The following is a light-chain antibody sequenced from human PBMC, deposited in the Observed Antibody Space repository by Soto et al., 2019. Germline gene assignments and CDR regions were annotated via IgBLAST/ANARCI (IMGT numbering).Light chain of an antibody. V-gene: IGKV1-39*01. CDR2: AAS. Sequence: DIQLTQSPASLSASVGDRVTITCRASDNIGSNLNWYQHQTGTAPKLLIYAASSLQGGVPSRFSGSGYGTQCTPTISGLQTEDFATYYCQQSYKILTFGGGTKVDIK. CDR3: QQSYKILT. CDR1: DNIGSN. J-gene: IGKJ4*01.